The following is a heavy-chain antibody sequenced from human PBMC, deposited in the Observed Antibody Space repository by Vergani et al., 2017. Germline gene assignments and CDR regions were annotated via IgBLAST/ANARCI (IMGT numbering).Heavy chain of an antibody. J-gene: IGHJ5*02. D-gene: IGHD2-2*01. CDR3: ARVLGLVCSSTSCYLGWFDP. CDR1: GFTFSSYS. Sequence: EVQLVESGGGLVQPGGSLRLSCAASGFTFSSYSMNWVRQAPGKGLEWVANIKQDGSEKYYVDSVKGRFTISRDNAKNSLYLQMNSLRAEDTAVYYCARVLGLVCSSTSCYLGWFDPWGQGTLVTVSS. V-gene: IGHV3-7*01. CDR2: IKQDGSEK.